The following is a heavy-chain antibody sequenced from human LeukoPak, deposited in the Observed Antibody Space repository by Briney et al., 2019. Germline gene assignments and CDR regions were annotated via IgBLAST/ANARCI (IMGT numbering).Heavy chain of an antibody. CDR2: IYYSGST. Sequence: PSETLSLTCTVSGGSIGSSSYYWGWIRQPPGKGLEWIGSIYYSGSTYYNPSLKSRVTISVDTSKNQFSLKLSSVTAADTAVYYCARHIVATITGVDYWGQGTLVTVSS. V-gene: IGHV4-39*01. CDR1: GGSIGSSSYY. J-gene: IGHJ4*02. D-gene: IGHD5-12*01. CDR3: ARHIVATITGVDY.